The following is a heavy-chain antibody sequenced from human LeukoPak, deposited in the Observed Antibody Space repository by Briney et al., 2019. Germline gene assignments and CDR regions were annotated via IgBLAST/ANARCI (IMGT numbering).Heavy chain of an antibody. D-gene: IGHD2-2*01. CDR3: ARDSASSTSAYFDY. CDR1: GGSISSYY. Sequence: SETLSLTCTVSGGSISSYYWSWIRQPPGKGLEWIGYIYHSGSTNYNPSPKSRVTISVDTSKNQFSLKLSSVTAADTAVYYCARDSASSTSAYFDYWGQGTLVTVSS. J-gene: IGHJ4*02. CDR2: IYHSGST. V-gene: IGHV4-59*01.